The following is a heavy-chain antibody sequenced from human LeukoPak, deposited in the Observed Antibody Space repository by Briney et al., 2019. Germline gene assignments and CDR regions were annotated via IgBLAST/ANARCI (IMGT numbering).Heavy chain of an antibody. D-gene: IGHD2-15*01. J-gene: IGHJ4*02. CDR1: GFTFSTYA. Sequence: PGGSLRLSCAASGFTFSTYAMSWVRQAPGKGLEWVSSISGSGDSTYYVNSVKGRFTISRDNSKNTVYLHMNSLRVEDTATYYCAEDVVVIVAAKPGIWGQGTLVTVSS. CDR2: ISGSGDST. V-gene: IGHV3-23*01. CDR3: AEDVVVIVAAKPGI.